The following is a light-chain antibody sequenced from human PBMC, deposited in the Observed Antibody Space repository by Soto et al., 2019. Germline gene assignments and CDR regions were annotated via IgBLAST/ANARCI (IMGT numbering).Light chain of an antibody. Sequence: EIVLTQSPATLSLSPGERATLSCRASQSVSSYLAWYQQKPGQAPRLLIYDASNRATGIPARFSGSGSGTDFTLTIRSLEPEDFAVYYCQQRGTFGQGTKV. CDR2: DAS. CDR1: QSVSSY. CDR3: QQRGT. J-gene: IGKJ1*01. V-gene: IGKV3-11*01.